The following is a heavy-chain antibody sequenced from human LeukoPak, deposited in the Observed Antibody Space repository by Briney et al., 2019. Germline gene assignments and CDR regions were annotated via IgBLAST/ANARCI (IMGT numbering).Heavy chain of an antibody. V-gene: IGHV1-8*03. CDR2: MNPNSGNT. CDR3: ARAFRGYNWFDP. J-gene: IGHJ5*02. CDR1: GYTFTSCD. Sequence: ASVKVSCKASGYTFTSCDIHWVRQATGQGLEWMGWMNPNSGNTGYALKFQGRVTINRDTSISTAYMELSSLRSEDTAVYYCARAFRGYNWFDPWGKGTLVTVSS. D-gene: IGHD3-3*02.